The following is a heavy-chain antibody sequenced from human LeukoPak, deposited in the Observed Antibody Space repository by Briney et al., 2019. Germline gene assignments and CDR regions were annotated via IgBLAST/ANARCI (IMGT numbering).Heavy chain of an antibody. CDR3: ARDKGATVSWFDP. Sequence: GGSLRLSCAVSGFTFTSYWMSWVRQAPGQGLEWMGGIIPIFGTANYAQKFQGRVTITADESTSTAYMELSSLRSEDTAVYYCARDKGATVSWFDPWGQGTLVTVSS. CDR1: GFTFTSYW. CDR2: IIPIFGTA. J-gene: IGHJ5*02. D-gene: IGHD1-26*01. V-gene: IGHV1-69*01.